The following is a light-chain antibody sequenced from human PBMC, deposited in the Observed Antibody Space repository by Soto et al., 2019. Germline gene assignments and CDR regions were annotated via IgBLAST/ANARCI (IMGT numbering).Light chain of an antibody. CDR2: AAS. J-gene: IGKJ5*01. V-gene: IGKV1-12*01. Sequence: DIQMTQSPSSVSASVGDTVIITCRASQSISSWLGWYQQKPGTVPKLLIYAASSVQSGVPSRFSGSGDGTEFTLTITSLQPEDFGTYYCQQGDSFPITFGQGTRLEIK. CDR1: QSISSW. CDR3: QQGDSFPIT.